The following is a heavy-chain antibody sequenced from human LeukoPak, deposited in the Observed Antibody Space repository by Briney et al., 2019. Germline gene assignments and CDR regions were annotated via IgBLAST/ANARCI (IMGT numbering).Heavy chain of an antibody. V-gene: IGHV4-4*07. Sequence: SETLSLTCTFSGGSISSYYWSWIRQPAGNGLEWIGRIHTSGSTNYNPSLKSRVTMSVDTSKNQFSLKLSSVTAADTAVYYCARDRYYYDSSGNRYFDLWGRGTLVTVSS. D-gene: IGHD3-22*01. CDR1: GGSISSYY. J-gene: IGHJ2*01. CDR3: ARDRYYYDSSGNRYFDL. CDR2: IHTSGST.